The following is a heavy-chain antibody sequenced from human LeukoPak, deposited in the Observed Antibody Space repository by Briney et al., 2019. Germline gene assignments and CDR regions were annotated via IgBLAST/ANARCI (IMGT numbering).Heavy chain of an antibody. V-gene: IGHV4-59*01. Sequence: SETLSLTCTVSGGSISRYYWGWIRQPPGEGMEWIGYIYYSGSTNYNPSLKRRVTISVDTSKNQFSMKLSSVTAADTAVYYCARSSSGYYYYYYYGMDVWGQGTTVTVSS. CDR3: ARSSSGYYYYYYYGMDV. D-gene: IGHD3-22*01. CDR2: IYYSGST. CDR1: GGSISRYY. J-gene: IGHJ6*02.